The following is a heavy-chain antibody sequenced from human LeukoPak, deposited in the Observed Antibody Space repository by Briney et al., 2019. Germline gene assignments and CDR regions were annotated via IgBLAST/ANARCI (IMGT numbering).Heavy chain of an antibody. CDR3: ARHRYCSGGSCYSDYYYYYGMDV. D-gene: IGHD2-15*01. Sequence: GGSLRLSCAASGFTFSSYWMSWVRQAPGKGLEWVANIKQDGSEKYYVDSVKGRSTISRDNAKNSLYLQMNSLRAEDTAVYYCARHRYCSGGSCYSDYYYYYGMDVWGKGTTVTVSS. V-gene: IGHV3-7*03. CDR2: IKQDGSEK. J-gene: IGHJ6*04. CDR1: GFTFSSYW.